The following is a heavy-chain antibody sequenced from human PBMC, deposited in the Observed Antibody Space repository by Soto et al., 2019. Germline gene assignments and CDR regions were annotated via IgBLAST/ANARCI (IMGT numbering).Heavy chain of an antibody. Sequence: EVQLVESGGGLVKPGGSLRLSCAASGFTFSSYSMNWVRQAPGKGLEWVSFISSSASYVYYADSVKGRCTISRDNAKNSLYLQMNSLRAEDTAVYYCARDFYSSLDFWGQGTLVTFSS. D-gene: IGHD2-15*01. CDR1: GFTFSSYS. CDR3: ARDFYSSLDF. J-gene: IGHJ4*02. CDR2: ISSSASYV. V-gene: IGHV3-21*01.